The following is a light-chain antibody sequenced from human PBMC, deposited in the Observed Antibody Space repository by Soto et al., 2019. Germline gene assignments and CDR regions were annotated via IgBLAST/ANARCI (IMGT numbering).Light chain of an antibody. J-gene: IGKJ4*01. CDR2: GAS. CDR3: QKYNSAPQT. Sequence: DIQMAQSPSSLSASVGDRVTITCRASQDISNYLGWYQQKPGKVPKLLIYGASILQSGVPSRFSGSGSGTDFTLTISSLQPEDVATYYCQKYNSAPQTFGGGTKVEIK. CDR1: QDISNY. V-gene: IGKV1-27*01.